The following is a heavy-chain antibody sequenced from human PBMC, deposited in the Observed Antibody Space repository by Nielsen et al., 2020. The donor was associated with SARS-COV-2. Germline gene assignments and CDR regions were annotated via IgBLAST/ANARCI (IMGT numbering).Heavy chain of an antibody. CDR2: LGSGI. CDR1: GFLVSQFE. V-gene: IGHV3-48*03. J-gene: IGHJ4*01. CDR3: ARGSTY. Sequence: GGSLRLSCAASGFLVSQFEMNWVRQAPGKGLEWISHLGSGIRYADAVRGRFTISGDDTKNSLFLQMNNLRLEDTAIYYCARGSTYWGPGTLVTVSS. D-gene: IGHD5/OR15-5a*01.